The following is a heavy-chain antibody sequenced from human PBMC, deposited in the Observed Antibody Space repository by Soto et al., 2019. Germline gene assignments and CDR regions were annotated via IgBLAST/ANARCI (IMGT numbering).Heavy chain of an antibody. Sequence: SETLSLTCTVSGGSISSYYWSWIRQPPGKGLEWIGYIYYSGSTNYNPSLKSRVTISVDTSKNQFSLKLSSVTAADTAVYYCARFDFWSGYHTFDYWGQGTLVTVSS. CDR2: IYYSGST. CDR3: ARFDFWSGYHTFDY. D-gene: IGHD3-3*01. V-gene: IGHV4-59*08. CDR1: GGSISSYY. J-gene: IGHJ4*02.